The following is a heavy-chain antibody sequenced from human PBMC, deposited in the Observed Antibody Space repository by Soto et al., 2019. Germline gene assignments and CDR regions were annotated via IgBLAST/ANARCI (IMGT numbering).Heavy chain of an antibody. CDR2: INHSGST. CDR3: ARGSLEWLSRTYYYYYYMDV. V-gene: IGHV4-34*01. D-gene: IGHD3-3*01. CDR1: GGCFSGYY. J-gene: IGHJ6*03. Sequence: PSETLSLTCAVYGGCFSGYYWSWIRQPPGKGLEWIGEINHSGSTNYNPSLKSRVTISVDTSKNQFSLKLSSVTAADTAVYYCARGSLEWLSRTYYYYYYMDVWGKGTTVTVSS.